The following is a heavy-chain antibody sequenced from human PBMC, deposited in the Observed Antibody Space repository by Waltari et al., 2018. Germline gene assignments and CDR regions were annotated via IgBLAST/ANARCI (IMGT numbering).Heavy chain of an antibody. CDR1: GSTLGRFW. J-gene: IGHJ3*02. Sequence: EVQLVESGGGLVQPGGSLRLSCGGTGSTLGRFWMTWVRQAPGKGLDWVANMNRDGSETYYVDSVKGRFTISRDNAKNSLYLEMNTLRVEDTAIYYCARLSSSWNEKGAFDIWGQGTMVTVSS. CDR3: ARLSSSWNEKGAFDI. D-gene: IGHD6-13*01. V-gene: IGHV3-7*01. CDR2: MNRDGSET.